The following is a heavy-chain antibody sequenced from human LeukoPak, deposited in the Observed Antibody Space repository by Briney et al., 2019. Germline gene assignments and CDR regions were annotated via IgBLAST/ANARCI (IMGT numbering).Heavy chain of an antibody. D-gene: IGHD3-16*01. Sequence: SVNVSCKASGYTFTGYYMHWVRQAPGQGLEWMGGIIPIFGTANYAQKFQGRVTITADESTSTAYMELSSLRSEDTAVYYCARGGRGWYFDLWGRGTLVTVSS. J-gene: IGHJ2*01. CDR2: IIPIFGTA. CDR1: GYTFTGYY. V-gene: IGHV1-69*13. CDR3: ARGGRGWYFDL.